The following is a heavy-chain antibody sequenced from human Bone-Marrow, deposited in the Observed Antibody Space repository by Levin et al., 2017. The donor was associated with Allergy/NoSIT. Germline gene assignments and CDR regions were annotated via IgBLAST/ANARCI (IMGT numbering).Heavy chain of an antibody. J-gene: IGHJ4*02. V-gene: IGHV2-5*02. Sequence: SGPTLVKPTQTLTLTCNFSGFSLSTSGVGVGWIRQPPGRALEWLAVIYWDDDKRYSPFLKSRLTITKDTSKNQVVLTVTNMDPVDTATYYCAHKNSRYYFGYWGQGTLVTVSS. CDR1: GFSLSTSGVG. CDR3: AHKNSRYYFGY. CDR2: IYWDDDK. D-gene: IGHD3-9*01.